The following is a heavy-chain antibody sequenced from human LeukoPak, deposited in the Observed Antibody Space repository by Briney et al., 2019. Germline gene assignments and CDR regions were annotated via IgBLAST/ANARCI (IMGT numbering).Heavy chain of an antibody. D-gene: IGHD2-21*02. V-gene: IGHV3-23*01. J-gene: IGHJ4*02. CDR2: LSGGGINS. CDR1: GFTFSNYG. Sequence: GGTLRLSCAASGFTFSNYGMSWVRQAAGKGLEWVSHLSGGGINSYYADSVKGRFTVSRDNANNTLYLQMNSLRAEDTAVYYCAKDRGYCGGDCYFFDYWGQGTLVTVSS. CDR3: AKDRGYCGGDCYFFDY.